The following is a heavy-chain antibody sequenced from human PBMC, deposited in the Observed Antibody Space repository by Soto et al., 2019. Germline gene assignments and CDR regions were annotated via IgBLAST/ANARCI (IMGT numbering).Heavy chain of an antibody. V-gene: IGHV3-9*01. CDR3: AKDPYRLMFVGYFDY. D-gene: IGHD3-16*01. J-gene: IGHJ4*02. CDR2: ITWNSGGK. Sequence: GGSLRLSCAASGFTFDDDAMNCVRQAPGKGLEWVSGITWNSGGKFYADSVKGRFTISRDNAKNTLYLQMNSLRAEDTAVYYCAKDPYRLMFVGYFDYWGQGT. CDR1: GFTFDDDA.